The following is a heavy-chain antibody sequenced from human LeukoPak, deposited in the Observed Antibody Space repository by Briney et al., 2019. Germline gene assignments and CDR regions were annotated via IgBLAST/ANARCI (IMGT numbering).Heavy chain of an antibody. CDR2: IFGSGDF. D-gene: IGHD1-26*01. Sequence: SETLSLTCTVSGGSISDYYWSWIRQPPGKGLEWIGWIFGSGDFNYNPSLKSRLSISVDTSNNQFSLKLTSSTAADTAGYYCAREKDTGSNHARIRYDIWGQGTMVTVSS. V-gene: IGHV4-59*01. CDR1: GGSISDYY. J-gene: IGHJ3*02. CDR3: AREKDTGSNHARIRYDI.